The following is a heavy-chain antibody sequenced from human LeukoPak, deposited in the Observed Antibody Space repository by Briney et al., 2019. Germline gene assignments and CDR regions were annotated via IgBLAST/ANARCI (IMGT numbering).Heavy chain of an antibody. V-gene: IGHV4-39*07. J-gene: IGHJ4*02. CDR3: ARGILTGYSNFDY. CDR1: GGSISSSSYY. Sequence: SETLSLTCTVSGGSISSSSYYWGWIRQPPGKGLEWIGSIYYSGSTYYNPSLKSRVTISVDTSKNQFSLKLSSVTAADTAVYYCARGILTGYSNFDYWGQGTLVTVSS. CDR2: IYYSGST. D-gene: IGHD3-9*01.